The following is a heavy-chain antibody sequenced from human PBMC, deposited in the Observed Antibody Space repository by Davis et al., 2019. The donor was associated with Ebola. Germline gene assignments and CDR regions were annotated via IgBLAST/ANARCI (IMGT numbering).Heavy chain of an antibody. CDR3: ARALLGAWELPGM. CDR1: GVTFSSYW. D-gene: IGHD1-26*01. J-gene: IGHJ4*02. CDR2: INNGGSIT. V-gene: IGHV3-74*01. Sequence: HTGGSLRLSCAASGVTFSSYWMHWVRQAPGKGLVWVSRINNGGSITNYADSVKGRFTISRDNAKNTLYLQMNNLRAEDTAVYYCARALLGAWELPGMWGQGTLVTVSS.